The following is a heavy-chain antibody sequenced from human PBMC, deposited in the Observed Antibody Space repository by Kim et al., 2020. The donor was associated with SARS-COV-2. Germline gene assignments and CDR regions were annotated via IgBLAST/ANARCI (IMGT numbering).Heavy chain of an antibody. J-gene: IGHJ4*02. CDR2: IYYSGST. V-gene: IGHV4-39*01. CDR1: GGSISSSSYY. D-gene: IGHD5-12*01. CDR3: ARHVNVRRYSGYDYHPYFDY. Sequence: SETLSLTCTVSGGSISSSSYYWGWIRQPPGKGLEWIGSIYYSGSTYYNPSLKSRVTISVDTSKNQFSLKLSSVTAADTAVYYCARHVNVRRYSGYDYHPYFDYWGQGTLVTVSS.